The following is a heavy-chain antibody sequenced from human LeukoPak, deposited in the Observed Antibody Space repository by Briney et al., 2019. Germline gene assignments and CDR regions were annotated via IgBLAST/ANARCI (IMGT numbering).Heavy chain of an antibody. Sequence: GGSLRLSCAASGFIVSSNYMSWVRQAPGKGLEGVSVIYRGGSTYYADFVKGRFTISRDNSKNTLFLQMNSLRAEDTALYYCAKGSCGYFVDLWGQGTLVTVSS. D-gene: IGHD3-22*01. CDR1: GFIVSSNY. CDR3: AKGSCGYFVDL. CDR2: IYRGGST. V-gene: IGHV3-53*01. J-gene: IGHJ5*02.